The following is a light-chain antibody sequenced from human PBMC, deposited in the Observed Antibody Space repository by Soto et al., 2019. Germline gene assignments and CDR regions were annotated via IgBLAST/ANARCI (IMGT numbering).Light chain of an antibody. CDR2: AAS. J-gene: IGKJ1*01. CDR3: QQATSFPRT. Sequence: DIQVTQSSSSVSASVVDRITIPCRASHAISTWLAWYQQKPWNAPKILFYAASNLQTGDPSRCSGMGSVTELTVTISGLQAEDFATYYCQQATSFPRTFGQGTKVEI. V-gene: IGKV1D-12*01. CDR1: HAISTW.